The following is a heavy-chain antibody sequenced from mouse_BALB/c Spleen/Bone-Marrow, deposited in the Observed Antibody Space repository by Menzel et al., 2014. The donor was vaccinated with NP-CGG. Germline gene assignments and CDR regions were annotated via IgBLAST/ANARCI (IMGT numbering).Heavy chain of an antibody. V-gene: IGHV1S22*01. J-gene: IGHJ4*01. CDR3: TRSPITTVVAETMDY. Sequence: LQQSGSELVRPGASVKLSCKASGYTFTSYWMHWVKQRPGQGLEWIGNIYPGSGSTNYDEKFKNKATLTVDTSSSTAYMQLSSLTSEDSAVYYCTRSPITTVVAETMDYWCQGTSVTVSS. D-gene: IGHD1-1*01. CDR2: IYPGSGST. CDR1: GYTFTSYW.